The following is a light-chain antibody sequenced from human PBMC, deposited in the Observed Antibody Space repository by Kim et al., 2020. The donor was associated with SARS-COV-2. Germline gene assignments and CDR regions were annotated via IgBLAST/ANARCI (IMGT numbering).Light chain of an antibody. V-gene: IGKV3-20*01. CDR2: GAS. Sequence: ENVLTQSPGTLSLSPGERATLSCRASQSVDNNFLAWYQHKPGQAPRLLIYGASNRAADIPHRFSGSGSGTDFTPTISRLEPEDFAVYFCQQYGTSPSHTFGGGTKVDIK. CDR3: QQYGTSPSHT. J-gene: IGKJ4*01. CDR1: QSVDNNF.